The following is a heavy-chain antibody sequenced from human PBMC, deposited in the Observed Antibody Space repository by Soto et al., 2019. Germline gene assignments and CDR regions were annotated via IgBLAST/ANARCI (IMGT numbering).Heavy chain of an antibody. CDR3: ARHKAYYDILTGYSVWYFDY. Sequence: PSETLSLTCTVSGGSVSSGSYYWSWIRQPPGKGLEWIGYIYYSGSTNYNPSLKSRVTISVDTSKNQFSLKLSSVTAADTAVYYCARHKAYYDILTGYSVWYFDYWGQGTLVTVSS. D-gene: IGHD3-9*01. CDR2: IYYSGST. J-gene: IGHJ4*02. V-gene: IGHV4-61*01. CDR1: GGSVSSGSYY.